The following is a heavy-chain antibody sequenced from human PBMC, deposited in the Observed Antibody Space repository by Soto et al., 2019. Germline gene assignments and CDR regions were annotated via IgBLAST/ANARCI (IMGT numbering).Heavy chain of an antibody. J-gene: IGHJ6*03. D-gene: IGHD3-3*01. CDR2: IWYDGSNK. Sequence: GGSLRLSCAASGFTFSSYGMHWVRQAPGKGLEWVAVIWYDGSNKYYADSVKGRFTISRDNSKNTLYLQMNSLRAEDTAVYYCARDSREITIFGVAIIGYYYYMDVWGKGTTVTVSS. CDR1: GFTFSSYG. CDR3: ARDSREITIFGVAIIGYYYYMDV. V-gene: IGHV3-33*01.